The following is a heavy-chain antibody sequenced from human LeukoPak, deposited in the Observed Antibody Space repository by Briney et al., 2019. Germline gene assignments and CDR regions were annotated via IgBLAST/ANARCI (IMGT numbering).Heavy chain of an antibody. CDR1: GFTFSSCA. CDR3: ASQTLSGYGTY. V-gene: IGHV3-23*01. Sequence: GGYLRLSCAGSGFTFSSCAMSWVRPAPEKGLEWVSAISGSGGSTYYADSVKGRFTISRDNSKNTLYLQMNSLRAEDTAVYYCASQTLSGYGTYWGQGTLVTVSS. CDR2: ISGSGGST. J-gene: IGHJ4*02. D-gene: IGHD6-25*01.